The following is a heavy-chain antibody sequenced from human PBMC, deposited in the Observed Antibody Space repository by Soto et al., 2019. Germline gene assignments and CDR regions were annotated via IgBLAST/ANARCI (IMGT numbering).Heavy chain of an antibody. CDR3: AHRVTYYYDSSGYYWFDP. Sequence: QITLKESGHTLVQPTQTLTLTCTFSGFSLSHSGVGVGWIRQPPGKALEWLALIYWNDDKRYSPALKSRFTITKDASKNQVVVTMTNRDPVYTATYYCAHRVTYYYDSSGYYWFDPWGQGTLVTVSS. V-gene: IGHV2-5*01. CDR2: IYWNDDK. D-gene: IGHD3-22*01. J-gene: IGHJ5*02. CDR1: GFSLSHSGVG.